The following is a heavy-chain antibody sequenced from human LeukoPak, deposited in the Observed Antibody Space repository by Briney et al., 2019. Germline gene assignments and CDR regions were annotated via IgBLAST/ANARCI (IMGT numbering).Heavy chain of an antibody. CDR2: KYWSGTT. V-gene: IGHV4-59*11. D-gene: IGHD3-22*01. J-gene: IGHJ3*02. CDR3: ARAMIVVVLGGSDVFDI. CDR1: GDSMENHY. Sequence: SETLSLTCNVSGDSMENHYWSWIRQPPGKGLEWIGYKYWSGTTNYNPSLKSRVTISVDTSNNQVSLKLTSVTAADTAVDYCARAMIVVVLGGSDVFDIWGQGTMVTVSS.